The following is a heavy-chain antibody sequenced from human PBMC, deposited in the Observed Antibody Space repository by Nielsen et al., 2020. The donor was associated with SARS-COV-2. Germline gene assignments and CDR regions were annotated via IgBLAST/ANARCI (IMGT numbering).Heavy chain of an antibody. D-gene: IGHD3-22*01. J-gene: IGHJ4*02. CDR1: GGSVSSGSYY. V-gene: IGHV4-61*01. Sequence: SETLSLTCTVSGGSVSSGSYYWSWIRQPPGKGLEWIGEINHSGSTNYNPSHKSRVTISVDTSKNQFSLKLSSVTAADTAVYYCSSTGYLFKRDYWGQGTLVTVSS. CDR3: SSTGYLFKRDY. CDR2: INHSGST.